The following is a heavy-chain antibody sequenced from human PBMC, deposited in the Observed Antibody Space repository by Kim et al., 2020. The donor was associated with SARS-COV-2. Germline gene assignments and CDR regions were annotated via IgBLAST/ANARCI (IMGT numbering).Heavy chain of an antibody. Sequence: SETLSLTCTVSGGSVSSGSYYWSWIRQPPGKVLEWIGYIYYSGSTNYNPSLKSRVTISVDTSKNQFSLKLSSVTAADTAVYYCARYYDFSYYFDYWGQGTLVTVSS. CDR2: IYYSGST. CDR1: GGSVSSGSYY. J-gene: IGHJ4*02. V-gene: IGHV4-61*01. CDR3: ARYYDFSYYFDY. D-gene: IGHD3-3*01.